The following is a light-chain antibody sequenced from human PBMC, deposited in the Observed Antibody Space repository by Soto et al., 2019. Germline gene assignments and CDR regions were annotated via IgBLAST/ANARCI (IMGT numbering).Light chain of an antibody. CDR3: QQYNNWPGWT. Sequence: ETVMTQSPATLSVSPGERATLSCRASQSVSSNLDWYQQKPGQAPRLLIYGASTRATGIPARFSGSGSGTEFTLIISSLQSEDFAVYYCQQYNNWPGWTFGQGTKVEIK. J-gene: IGKJ1*01. V-gene: IGKV3-15*01. CDR2: GAS. CDR1: QSVSSN.